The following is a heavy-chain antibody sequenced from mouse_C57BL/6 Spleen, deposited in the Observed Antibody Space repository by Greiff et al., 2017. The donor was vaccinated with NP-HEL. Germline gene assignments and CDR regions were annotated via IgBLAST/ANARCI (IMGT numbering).Heavy chain of an antibody. CDR3: ARGGPKRHFDY. Sequence: QFPLQHPVAALVLPVASVPLSFTASVYTFTSYWMPLLTQMPGHVLEWIGEIDPSASYTNYNQQFKGKSTLTVDKSSSTAYMQLSSLTSEDSAVYYCARGGPKRHFDYWGQGTTLTVSS. D-gene: IGHD3-3*01. J-gene: IGHJ2*01. CDR1: VYTFTSYW. CDR2: IDPSASYT. V-gene: IGHV1-69*01.